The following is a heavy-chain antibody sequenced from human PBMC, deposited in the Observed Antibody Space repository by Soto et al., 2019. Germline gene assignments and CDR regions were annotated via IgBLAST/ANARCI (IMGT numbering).Heavy chain of an antibody. CDR2: ISNSGST. D-gene: IGHD5-18*01. V-gene: IGHV4-30-4*01. CDR1: GGSVTSDEDY. CDR3: ATESGSTYGYFDH. J-gene: IGHJ4*02. Sequence: SETLSLTCTVSGGSVTSDEDYWTWIRQSPGKGLEWIGYISNSGSTGYNPSLKTRLSMSVDRSRNQFTLRLTSVTAADTAVYFCATESGSTYGYFDHWGQGTQVTVSS.